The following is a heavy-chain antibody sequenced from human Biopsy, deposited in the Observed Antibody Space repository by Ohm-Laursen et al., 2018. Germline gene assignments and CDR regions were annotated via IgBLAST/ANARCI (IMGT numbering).Heavy chain of an antibody. Sequence: SQTLSLTCTVSGDSISSYYWSWIRQPPGQGLQRIGYVYYTGSTDYNPSLQGRVTISVDTSKNHFSLRFRAVTPADTAIYYCVRDRGYYSDRTVPGYFDLWGRGTLVTVSS. CDR1: GDSISSYY. J-gene: IGHJ2*01. CDR2: VYYTGST. D-gene: IGHD3-22*01. CDR3: VRDRGYYSDRTVPGYFDL. V-gene: IGHV4-59*01.